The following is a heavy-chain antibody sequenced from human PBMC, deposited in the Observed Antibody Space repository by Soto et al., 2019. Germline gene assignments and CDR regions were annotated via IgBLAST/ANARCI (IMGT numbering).Heavy chain of an antibody. D-gene: IGHD2-15*01. CDR3: ARALTPNWFDP. CDR2: IYYSGST. Sequence: QVQLQESGPGLVKPSETLSLTCTVSGGSVSSGSYYWSWIRQPPGKGLEWIGYIYYSGSTNYNPSLESRVTISVDTSKNQFSLKLSSVTAADTAVYYCARALTPNWFDPWGQGTLVTVSS. J-gene: IGHJ5*02. V-gene: IGHV4-61*01. CDR1: GGSVSSGSYY.